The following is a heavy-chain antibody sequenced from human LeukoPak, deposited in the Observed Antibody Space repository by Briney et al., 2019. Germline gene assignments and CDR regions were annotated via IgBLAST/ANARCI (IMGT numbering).Heavy chain of an antibody. Sequence: ASVKVSCKASGYTFTGYYMHWVRQAPGQGLEWMGWINPNSGGTNYAQKFQGRVTMTRDMSTSTVYMELSSLRSEDTAVYYCARDLDGSYYFDYWGQGTLVTVSS. CDR2: INPNSGGT. CDR1: GYTFTGYY. CDR3: ARDLDGSYYFDY. V-gene: IGHV1-2*02. J-gene: IGHJ4*02. D-gene: IGHD1-26*01.